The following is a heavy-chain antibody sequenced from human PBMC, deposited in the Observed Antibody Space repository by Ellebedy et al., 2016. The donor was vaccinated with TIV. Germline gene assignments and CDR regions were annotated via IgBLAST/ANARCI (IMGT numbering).Heavy chain of an antibody. J-gene: IGHJ3*02. V-gene: IGHV3-30-3*01. CDR3: ARARRAGWGAFDI. CDR1: GFTFRSYA. Sequence: GGSLRLSCAASGFTFRSYAMHWVRQAPGKGLEWVAVISYDGSNKYYADSVKGRFTISRDNSKNTLYLQMNGLRAEDTAVYYCARARRAGWGAFDIWGQGTMVTVSS. D-gene: IGHD7-27*01. CDR2: ISYDGSNK.